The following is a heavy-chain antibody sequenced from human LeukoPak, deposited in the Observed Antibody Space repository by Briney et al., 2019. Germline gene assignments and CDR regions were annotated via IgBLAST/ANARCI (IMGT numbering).Heavy chain of an antibody. CDR2: INHSGGT. J-gene: IGHJ4*02. D-gene: IGHD4-17*01. V-gene: IGHV4-34*01. CDR3: ARGDYGDYTVDY. Sequence: SETLSLTCAVYGGSFSGYYWSWIRQPPGKGLEWIGEINHSGGTNYNPSLKSRVTISVDTSKNQFSLKLSSVTAADTAVYYCARGDYGDYTVDYWGQGTLVTVSS. CDR1: GGSFSGYY.